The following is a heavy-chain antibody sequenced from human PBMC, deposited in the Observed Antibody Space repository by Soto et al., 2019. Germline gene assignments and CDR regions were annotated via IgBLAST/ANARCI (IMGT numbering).Heavy chain of an antibody. CDR3: AKDRLYYDFWSGYLDDAFDI. CDR1: GFTFSSYA. Sequence: EVQLLESGGGLVQPGGSLRLSCAASGFTFSSYAMSWVRQAPGKGLEWVSAISGSGGITYYADSVKGRFTISRDNSKNALYLQMNSLSAEDIAVYYCAKDRLYYDFWSGYLDDAFDICGQEPMVTVSS. D-gene: IGHD3-3*01. CDR2: ISGSGGIT. J-gene: IGHJ3*02. V-gene: IGHV3-23*01.